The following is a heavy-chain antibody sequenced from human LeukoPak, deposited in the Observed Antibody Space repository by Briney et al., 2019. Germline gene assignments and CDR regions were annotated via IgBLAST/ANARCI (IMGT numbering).Heavy chain of an antibody. V-gene: IGHV1-69*06. CDR1: GDTFSRYA. CDR2: IIPIFGTT. CDR3: ARAFGYDILPGYYYY. J-gene: IGHJ4*02. D-gene: IGHD3-9*01. Sequence: GSSLSLSCKASGDTFSRYALDWGSRAPGQGLEWMGGIIPIFGTTNYAQKFQGRVTITADKSTSTAYMELSSLRSEDTAVYYCARAFGYDILPGYYYYWGQGTLVTVSS.